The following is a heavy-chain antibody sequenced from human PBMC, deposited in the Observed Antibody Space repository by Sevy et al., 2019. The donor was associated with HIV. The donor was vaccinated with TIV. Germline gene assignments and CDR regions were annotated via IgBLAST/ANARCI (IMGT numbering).Heavy chain of an antibody. CDR2: ISGNGENR. CDR1: EFTFSSYA. V-gene: IGHV3-23*01. J-gene: IGHJ3*02. D-gene: IGHD3-3*02. Sequence: GGSLRLSCAASEFTFSSYAVSWVRQAPGKGLEWVSAISGNGENRHYADSVRGRFTISRDNFKNTLYLQMNSLRAEDTALYYCARDGRGISAFDIWGQGTMVTVSS. CDR3: ARDGRGISAFDI.